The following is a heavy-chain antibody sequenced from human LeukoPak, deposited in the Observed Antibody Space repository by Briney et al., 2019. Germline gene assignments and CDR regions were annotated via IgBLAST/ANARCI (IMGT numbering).Heavy chain of an antibody. D-gene: IGHD2-15*01. J-gene: IGHJ4*02. Sequence: GGSLRLSCAASGFTFSSYGMHWARQAPGKGLEWVAVISYDGSNKYYADSVKGRFTISRDNSKNTLYLQMNSLRAEDTAVYYCAKEYCSGGSCYPTFDYWGQGTLVTVSS. CDR3: AKEYCSGGSCYPTFDY. V-gene: IGHV3-30*18. CDR1: GFTFSSYG. CDR2: ISYDGSNK.